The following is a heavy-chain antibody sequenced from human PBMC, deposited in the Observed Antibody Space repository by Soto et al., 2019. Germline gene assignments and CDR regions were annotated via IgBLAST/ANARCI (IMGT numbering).Heavy chain of an antibody. Sequence: LSLTCTVSGGSITSGDYYWSWIRQHPGKGLEWIGYISYRGRTNYNPSLKSRVTISVDTSKNQFSLKLSSVTAADTAVYYCARDNGYSYGYNLDHWGQGTLVTVSS. D-gene: IGHD5-18*01. V-gene: IGHV4-31*03. J-gene: IGHJ4*02. CDR2: ISYRGRT. CDR1: GGSITSGDYY. CDR3: ARDNGYSYGYNLDH.